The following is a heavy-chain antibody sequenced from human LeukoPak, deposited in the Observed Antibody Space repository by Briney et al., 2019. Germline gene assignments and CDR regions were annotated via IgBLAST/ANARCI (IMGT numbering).Heavy chain of an antibody. V-gene: IGHV1-8*01. Sequence: ASVKVSCKASGYTFSSYDINWVRQAPGQGLEWMGWMNPNSDDTGYAQKFQGRVTMTRNTPITTAYMELSSLGSEDTAVYFCTRGWDYWGQGTLVTVSS. J-gene: IGHJ4*02. CDR3: TRGWDY. CDR1: GYTFSSYD. CDR2: MNPNSDDT.